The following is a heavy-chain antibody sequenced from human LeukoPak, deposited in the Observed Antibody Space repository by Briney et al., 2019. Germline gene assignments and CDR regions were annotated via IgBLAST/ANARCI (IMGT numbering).Heavy chain of an antibody. V-gene: IGHV4-34*01. CDR1: GGSFSGYY. CDR3: ARDNDSRDPPHFDY. D-gene: IGHD3-16*01. J-gene: IGHJ4*02. CDR2: INHSGST. Sequence: PSETLSLTCAVYGGSFSGYYWSWIRQPPGKGLEWIGEINHSGSTNYNQSLKSRVTISVDTSKNQFALKLSSVTAADTAVYYCARDNDSRDPPHFDYWGQGTLVTVSS.